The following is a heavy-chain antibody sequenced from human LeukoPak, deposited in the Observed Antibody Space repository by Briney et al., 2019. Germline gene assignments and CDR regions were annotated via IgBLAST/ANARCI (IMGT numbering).Heavy chain of an antibody. CDR1: GGSFSGYY. D-gene: IGHD6-13*01. CDR2: INHSGST. V-gene: IGHV4-34*01. CDR3: ARGLLLRAAGTRWFDP. J-gene: IGHJ5*02. Sequence: SETLSLTCAVYGGSFSGYYWSWIRQPPGKGLEWIGEINHSGSTNYNPSLKSRVTISVDTSKNQFSLKLSSVTAADTAVYYCARGLLLRAAGTRWFDPGGQGTLGTVSS.